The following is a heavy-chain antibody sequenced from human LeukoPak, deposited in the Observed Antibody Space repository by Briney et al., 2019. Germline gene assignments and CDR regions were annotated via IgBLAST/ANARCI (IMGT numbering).Heavy chain of an antibody. Sequence: SATLSLTYPRSLGSRSYYWGWIRQPPGKGVEWIGSVYYSGSTYYNPSLKRRVTISLDTSKNQLSLRLSAVTAADTAVYDCARHPSGGADRWVFDYWGEGTLVTVSS. V-gene: IGHV4-39*01. D-gene: IGHD1-26*01. J-gene: IGHJ4*02. CDR2: VYYSGST. CDR1: SLGSRSYY. CDR3: ARHPSGGADRWVFDY.